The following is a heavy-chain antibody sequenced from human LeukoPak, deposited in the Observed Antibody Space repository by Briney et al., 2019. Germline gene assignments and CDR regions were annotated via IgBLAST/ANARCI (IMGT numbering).Heavy chain of an antibody. V-gene: IGHV3-30*18. CDR2: ISYDGSNK. Sequence: GGSLRLSCAASGFTFSSYGMHWVRQAPGKGLEWVAVISYDGSNKYYADSVKGRFTISRDNSKNTLYLQMNSLRAEDTAVYYCAKVRITMVRGVISAFDIWGQGTMVTVSS. CDR3: AKVRITMVRGVISAFDI. CDR1: GFTFSSYG. D-gene: IGHD3-10*01. J-gene: IGHJ3*02.